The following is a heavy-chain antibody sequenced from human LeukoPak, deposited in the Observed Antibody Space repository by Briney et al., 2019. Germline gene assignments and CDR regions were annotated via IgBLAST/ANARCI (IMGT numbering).Heavy chain of an antibody. Sequence: ASVKVFCKASGYTFTSYDINWVRQATGQGLEWMGWMNPNSGNTGYAQKFQGRVTITRDTSASTAYMELSSLRSEDTAVYYCARVAVGEFYDYWGQGTLVTVSS. CDR1: GYTFTSYD. CDR2: MNPNSGNT. V-gene: IGHV1-8*01. CDR3: ARVAVGEFYDY. J-gene: IGHJ4*02. D-gene: IGHD3-10*01.